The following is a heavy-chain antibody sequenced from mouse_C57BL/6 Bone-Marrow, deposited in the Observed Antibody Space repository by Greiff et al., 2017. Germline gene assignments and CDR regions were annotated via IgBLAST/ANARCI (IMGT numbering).Heavy chain of an antibody. CDR3: TRSYYGYDGYFDV. J-gene: IGHJ1*03. CDR1: GYTFTDYE. V-gene: IGHV1-15*01. Sequence: VQLQQSGAELVRPGASVTLSCKASGYTFTDYEMHWVKQTPVHGLEWIGAIDPETGGTAYNQKFKGKAILTADKSSSTAYMELRSLTSEDSAVYYGTRSYYGYDGYFDVWGTGTTVTVSS. D-gene: IGHD2-2*01. CDR2: IDPETGGT.